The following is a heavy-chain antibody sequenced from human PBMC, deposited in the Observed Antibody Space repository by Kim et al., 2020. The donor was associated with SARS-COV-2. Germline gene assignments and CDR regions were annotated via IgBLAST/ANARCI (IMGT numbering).Heavy chain of an antibody. D-gene: IGHD6-19*01. CDR1: GFTFSTYA. J-gene: IGHJ4*02. V-gene: IGHV3-23*01. CDR2: ISHSGDST. Sequence: GGSLRLSCAASGFTFSTYAMSWVRQAPELGLEWVSAISHSGDSTYYADSVRGRFTISRDNSKSTLYLQLNSLRADDTAVYYCAKQLASSGWYHFDNWGQG. CDR3: AKQLASSGWYHFDN.